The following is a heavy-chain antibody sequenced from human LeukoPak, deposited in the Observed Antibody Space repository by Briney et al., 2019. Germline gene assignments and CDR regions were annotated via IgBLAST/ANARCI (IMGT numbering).Heavy chain of an antibody. CDR3: AGTPGSGWVDY. D-gene: IGHD6-19*01. J-gene: IGHJ4*02. CDR1: GGSFSGYY. V-gene: IGHV4-34*01. CDR2: INHSGST. Sequence: SETLSLTCAVYGGSFSGYYWSWIRQPPGKGLEWIGEINHSGSTNYNPSLKSRVTISVDTSKNQFSLKLSSVTAADTAVYYCAGTPGSGWVDYWGQGTLVTVSS.